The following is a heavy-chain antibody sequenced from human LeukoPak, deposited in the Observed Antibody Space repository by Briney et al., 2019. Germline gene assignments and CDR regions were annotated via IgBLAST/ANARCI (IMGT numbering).Heavy chain of an antibody. Sequence: ASETLSLTCTVSGESISGFYWTWIRQPPGRGLEWIGYIYYSGSTNYNPSLKSRVTISVDTSKNQFSLKLSSVTAADTAVYYCARGVVIAPQTFDYWGQGTLVTVSS. V-gene: IGHV4-59*01. CDR1: GESISGFY. CDR2: IYYSGST. D-gene: IGHD2-21*01. J-gene: IGHJ4*02. CDR3: ARGVVIAPQTFDY.